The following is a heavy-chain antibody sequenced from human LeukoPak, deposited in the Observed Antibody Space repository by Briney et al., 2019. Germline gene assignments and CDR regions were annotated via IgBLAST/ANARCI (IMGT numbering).Heavy chain of an antibody. CDR2: IIPILGIA. D-gene: IGHD6-13*01. CDR1: GGTFSSYA. V-gene: IGHV1-69*04. J-gene: IGHJ5*02. CDR3: ARDPSHLRLYREQLVRVDP. Sequence: GASVKVSCKASGGTFSSYAISWVRQAPGQGLEWMGRIIPILGIANYAQKFQGRVTITADKSTSTAYMELSSLRSEDTAVYYCARDPSHLRLYREQLVRVDPWGQGTLVTVSS.